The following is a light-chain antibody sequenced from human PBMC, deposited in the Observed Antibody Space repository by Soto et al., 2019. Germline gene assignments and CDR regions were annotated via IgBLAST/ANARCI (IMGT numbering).Light chain of an antibody. CDR1: SSDVGGYNY. J-gene: IGLJ3*02. Sequence: QSALTQPASVSGSPGQSITIFCTGTSSDVGGYNYVSWYQQRPGKPPKLMIYDVTNRPSGVSNRFSGSKSGSTASLTISGXXXXDEGDYYCSSYTNRNTVVFGGGTKVTVL. V-gene: IGLV2-14*03. CDR2: DVT. CDR3: SSYTNRNTVV.